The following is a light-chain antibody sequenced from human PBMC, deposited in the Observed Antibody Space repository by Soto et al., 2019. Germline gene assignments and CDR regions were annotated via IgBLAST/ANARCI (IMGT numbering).Light chain of an antibody. CDR2: EVT. V-gene: IGLV2-8*01. CDR1: SNDVAITKY. J-gene: IGLJ3*02. CDR3: SSYAGSTNLV. Sequence: QSALTQPPSASGSPGQSVTIYCTGTSNDVAITKYVSWYQQRPGKVPRLMIYEVTKRPSGVPDRFSGSKSGNTASLTVSGLQTEDEADYYCSSYAGSTNLVFGGGTKLTVL.